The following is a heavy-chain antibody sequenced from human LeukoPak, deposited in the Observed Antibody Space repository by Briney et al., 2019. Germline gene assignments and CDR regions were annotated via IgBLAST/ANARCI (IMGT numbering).Heavy chain of an antibody. D-gene: IGHD1-26*01. J-gene: IGHJ3*02. CDR3: ARVGELLRTGAFDI. CDR2: INPNSGGT. Sequence: AASVKVSCKASGYTFTGYYMHWVRQAPGQGLEWMGWINPNSGGTNYAQKFQGRVTMTRDTSISTAYMELSGLRSDDTAVYYCARVGELLRTGAFDIWGQGTMVTVSS. V-gene: IGHV1-2*02. CDR1: GYTFTGYY.